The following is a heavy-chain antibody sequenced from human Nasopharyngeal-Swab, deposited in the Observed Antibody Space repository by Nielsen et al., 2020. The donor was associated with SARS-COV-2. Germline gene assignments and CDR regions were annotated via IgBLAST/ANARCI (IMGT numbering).Heavy chain of an antibody. CDR2: INHSGST. V-gene: IGHV4-34*01. CDR3: ARGSPPGVVPAALGVIFYYYYYMDV. D-gene: IGHD2-2*01. CDR1: GGSFSGYY. J-gene: IGHJ6*03. Sequence: GSLRLSCAVYGGSFSGYYWSWIRQPPGKGLEWIGEINHSGSTNYDPSLKSRVTISVDTSKNQFSLKLSSVTAADKAVYYCARGSPPGVVPAALGVIFYYYYYMDVWGKGTTVTVSS.